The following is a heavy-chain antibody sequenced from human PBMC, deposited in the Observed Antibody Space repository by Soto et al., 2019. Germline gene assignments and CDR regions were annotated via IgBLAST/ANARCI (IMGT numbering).Heavy chain of an antibody. J-gene: IGHJ4*02. Sequence: EVQLLESGGGLVQPGGSLTLSCATSGFTFSSYAMVWVRQAAEKGLEWVASISNNGDTAYYADSVKGRFTISRGTSENTLYLQMTGLRADDTALYFCAKSRVFIGATVTLLDSWGQGTQVTVSS. V-gene: IGHV3-23*01. CDR3: AKSRVFIGATVTLLDS. CDR1: GFTFSSYA. CDR2: ISNNGDTA.